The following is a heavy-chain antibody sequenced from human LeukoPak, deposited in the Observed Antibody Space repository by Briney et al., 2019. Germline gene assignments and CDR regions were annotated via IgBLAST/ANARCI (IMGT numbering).Heavy chain of an antibody. J-gene: IGHJ6*02. V-gene: IGHV3-30-3*01. CDR1: GFTFSSYA. CDR3: ARGRCSSTSCYTYTYYYYHGMDV. CDR2: ISYDGSNK. D-gene: IGHD2-2*02. Sequence: PGGSLRLSCAASGFTFSSYAMHWVRQAPDKGLEWVAVISYDGSNKYYADSVKGRFTISRDNSKNTLYLQMNSLRAEDTAVYYCARGRCSSTSCYTYTYYYYHGMDVWGQGTTVTVSS.